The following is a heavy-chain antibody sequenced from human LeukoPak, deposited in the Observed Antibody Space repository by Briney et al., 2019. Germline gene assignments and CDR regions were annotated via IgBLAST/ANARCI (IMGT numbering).Heavy chain of an antibody. Sequence: SETLSLTCAVYGGSFSGYYWSWIRQPPGKGLEWIGEINHSGSTNYNPSLKSRVTISVDTSKNQFSLKLSSVTAADTAVYYCARGRLAIAVAAANWFDPWGQGTLVTVSS. CDR3: ARGRLAIAVAAANWFDP. J-gene: IGHJ5*02. V-gene: IGHV4-34*01. CDR2: INHSGST. D-gene: IGHD6-19*01. CDR1: GGSFSGYY.